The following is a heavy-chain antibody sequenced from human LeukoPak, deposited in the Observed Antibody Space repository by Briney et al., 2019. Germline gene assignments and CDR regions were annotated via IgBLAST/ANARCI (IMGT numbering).Heavy chain of an antibody. Sequence: GRSLRLSCVASGFTFSSYGMHWVRQAPGKGLEWVAFISYDGSNKYYAGSVKGRFTISRDNSKKTLSLLMISLRAEDTAVYYCAKDGSKSRYYYYGMDVWGQGTTVTVSS. CDR3: AKDGSKSRYYYYGMDV. V-gene: IGHV3-30*18. CDR2: ISYDGSNK. D-gene: IGHD3-10*01. CDR1: GFTFSSYG. J-gene: IGHJ6*02.